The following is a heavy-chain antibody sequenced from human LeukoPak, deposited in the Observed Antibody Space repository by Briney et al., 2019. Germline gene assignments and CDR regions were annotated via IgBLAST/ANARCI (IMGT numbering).Heavy chain of an antibody. D-gene: IGHD3-9*01. CDR3: ARGYIDWFDAFDI. CDR1: GGSFSGYY. CDR2: INHSGST. V-gene: IGHV4-34*01. Sequence: SETLSLTCAVYGGSFSGYYWSWIRQPPGKGLEWIGEINHSGSTNYNPSLKSRVTISVDTSKNQFSLKLSSVTAADTAVYYCARGYIDWFDAFDIWGQGTMVTVSS. J-gene: IGHJ3*02.